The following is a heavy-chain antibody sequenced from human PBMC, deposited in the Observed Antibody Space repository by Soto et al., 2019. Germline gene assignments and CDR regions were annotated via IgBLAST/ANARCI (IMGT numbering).Heavy chain of an antibody. J-gene: IGHJ4*02. V-gene: IGHV4-39*01. CDR1: CGSISSSIYY. CDR2: IYYSGST. D-gene: IGHD3-22*01. Sequence: SETLSLTCTVSCGSISSSIYYWGWIRQPPGKGLDWIGSIYYSGSTYYNPSLKSRVTISVDTSKNQFSLKLSSVTAADTAVYYCARPSGYYYDYFDYWGQGTLVTVSS. CDR3: ARPSGYYYDYFDY.